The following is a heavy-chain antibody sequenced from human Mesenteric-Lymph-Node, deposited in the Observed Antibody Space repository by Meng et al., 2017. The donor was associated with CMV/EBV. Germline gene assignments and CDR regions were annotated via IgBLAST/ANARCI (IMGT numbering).Heavy chain of an antibody. V-gene: IGHV1-8*01. Sequence: TFTSYDIDWVRQATGQGLEWMGWMNPNSANTGYAQKFQGRVTMTRNTSKSTAYLELSSLRSEDTAVYYCARSVRSYYGSGTFYYFDYWGQGTLVTVSS. CDR3: ARSVRSYYGSGTFYYFDY. J-gene: IGHJ4*02. CDR2: MNPNSANT. CDR1: TFTSYD. D-gene: IGHD3-10*01.